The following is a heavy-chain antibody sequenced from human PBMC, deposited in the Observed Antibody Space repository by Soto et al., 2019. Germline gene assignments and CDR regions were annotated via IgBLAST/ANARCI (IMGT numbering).Heavy chain of an antibody. CDR3: AIATSIAVAGKET. CDR1: GDTVTKYG. CDR2: ISFYNGHT. V-gene: IGHV1-18*01. D-gene: IGHD6-19*01. J-gene: IGHJ4*02. Sequence: QVQLVQSGGEVKKPGASVKVSCKASGDTVTKYGISWVRQAPGQGLEWLGWISFYNGHTNYALKFQDRITFTTDTSPSPASMELRSLTSDDTAVSYCAIATSIAVAGKETWGQGTLVTVSS.